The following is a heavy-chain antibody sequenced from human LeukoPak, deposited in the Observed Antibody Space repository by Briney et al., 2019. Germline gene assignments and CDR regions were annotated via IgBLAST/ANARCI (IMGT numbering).Heavy chain of an antibody. Sequence: SVKVSCKASGGTFSSYAISWVRQAPGQGLEWMGGIIPIFGTANYAQKFQGRVTITADKSTSTAYMELSSLRSEDTAVYYCARDPMLGIAAAGSNWFDPWGQGTLVTVSS. CDR3: ARDPMLGIAAAGSNWFDP. D-gene: IGHD6-13*01. CDR1: GGTFSSYA. CDR2: IIPIFGTA. J-gene: IGHJ5*02. V-gene: IGHV1-69*06.